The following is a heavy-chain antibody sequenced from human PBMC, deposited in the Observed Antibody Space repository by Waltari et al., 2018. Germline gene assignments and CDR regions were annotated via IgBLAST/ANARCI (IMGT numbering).Heavy chain of an antibody. CDR2: INPNSGGT. V-gene: IGHV1-2*02. Sequence: QVQLVQSGAEVKKPGASVKVSCKASGYTFTGYYMHWVRQAPGQGLEWMGWINPNSGGTNNEQKVQGRVTMTRDTSISTAYMELSRLRSDDTAVYYCARSPLYYYDSSGYYSYWGQGTLVTVSS. CDR1: GYTFTGYY. D-gene: IGHD3-22*01. CDR3: ARSPLYYYDSSGYYSY. J-gene: IGHJ4*02.